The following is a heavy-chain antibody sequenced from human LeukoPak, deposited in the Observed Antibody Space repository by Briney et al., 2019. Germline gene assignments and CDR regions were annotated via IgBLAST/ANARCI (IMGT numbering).Heavy chain of an antibody. CDR2: IYYSGST. J-gene: IGHJ3*02. CDR1: GDSIRRYY. Sequence: PSETLSLTCTFSGDSIRRYYWSWIRQPPGKGLEWIGYIYYSGSTNYNPSLKSRVTISVDTSKNQFSLKLSSVTAADTAVYYCASTIGTKRAFDIWGQGTMVTVSS. D-gene: IGHD3-9*01. V-gene: IGHV4-59*01. CDR3: ASTIGTKRAFDI.